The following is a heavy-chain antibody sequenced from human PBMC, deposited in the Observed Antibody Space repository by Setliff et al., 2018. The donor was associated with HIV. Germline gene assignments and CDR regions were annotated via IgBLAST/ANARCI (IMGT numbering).Heavy chain of an antibody. D-gene: IGHD3-3*01. CDR3: TRYHSPPPNYDFWSGQIDLRNIFYYMDV. CDR2: INTNTGNP. J-gene: IGHJ6*03. CDR1: GYSLTSYS. Sequence: GASVKVSCKASGYSLTSYSINWVRQTTGQGLEWMGYINTNTGNPTYAQGFTGRFVFSVDTPVSTAYLQIFSLKTEDTAVYYCTRYHSPPPNYDFWSGQIDLRNIFYYMDVWGTGSPVTVSS. V-gene: IGHV7-4-1*01.